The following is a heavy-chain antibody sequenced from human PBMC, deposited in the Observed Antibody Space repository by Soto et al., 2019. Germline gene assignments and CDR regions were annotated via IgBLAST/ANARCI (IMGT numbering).Heavy chain of an antibody. CDR2: IWYDGSNK. Sequence: QVQLVESGGGVVQPGRSLRLSCAASGFTFSSYGMHWVRQAPGKGLEWVAVIWYDGSNKYYADSVKGRFTISRDNSKKALYLKMNSMRTKDTAVYYCARGGYSGYVYYYYYYGMDVWGQGTTVTVSS. J-gene: IGHJ6*02. V-gene: IGHV3-33*01. CDR3: ARGGYSGYVYYYYYYGMDV. CDR1: GFTFSSYG. D-gene: IGHD5-12*01.